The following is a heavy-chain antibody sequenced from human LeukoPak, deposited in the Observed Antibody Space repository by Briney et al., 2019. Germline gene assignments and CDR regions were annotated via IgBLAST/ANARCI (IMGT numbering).Heavy chain of an antibody. J-gene: IGHJ4*02. Sequence: GGSLRLSCAASGFTFSTYSMNWVRQAPGEGLEWVSYISSSSSSTIYYADSVKGRFTISRDNAKNSLYLQMNSLRAEDTAVYYCARGSTYYDSSGQVPFDYWGQGTLVTVSS. CDR2: ISSSSSSTI. CDR3: ARGSTYYDSSGQVPFDY. V-gene: IGHV3-48*01. D-gene: IGHD3-22*01. CDR1: GFTFSTYS.